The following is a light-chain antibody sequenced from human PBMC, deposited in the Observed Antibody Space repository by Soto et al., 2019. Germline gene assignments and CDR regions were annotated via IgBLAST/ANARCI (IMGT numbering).Light chain of an antibody. CDR2: GAS. CDR1: QSVNSRY. CDR3: QQYGSSPPYT. Sequence: EIVLTQSPGTLSLSPGERATLSCRASQSVNSRYLAWYQHKPGQAPRPLIYGASSRATAIPDRFSGIGSGTDFTLTISRPEPEDFAVYYCQQYGSSPPYTFGQGPKLEIK. J-gene: IGKJ2*01. V-gene: IGKV3-20*01.